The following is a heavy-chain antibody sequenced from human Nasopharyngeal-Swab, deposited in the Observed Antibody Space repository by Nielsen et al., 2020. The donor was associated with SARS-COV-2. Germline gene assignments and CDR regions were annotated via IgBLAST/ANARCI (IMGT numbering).Heavy chain of an antibody. J-gene: IGHJ4*02. CDR1: GFTFSTYA. D-gene: IGHD3-10*01. CDR3: AKDGRYYASGSHPFDY. V-gene: IGHV3-23*01. Sequence: GESLKISCVASGFTFSTYAMSWVRKAPGEGLDWVSAISGSGGSAYYADSVKGRFTISRDNSKNTVYLQMNTLRAEDTAVYYCAKDGRYYASGSHPFDYWGQGTLVTVSS. CDR2: ISGSGGSA.